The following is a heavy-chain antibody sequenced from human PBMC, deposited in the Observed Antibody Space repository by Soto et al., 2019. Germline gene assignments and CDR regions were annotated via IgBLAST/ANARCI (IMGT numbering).Heavy chain of an antibody. CDR1: GGTFSSYA. CDR3: ARDSLRITMVRGVPGDYYGMDV. Sequence: SVKVSCKASGGTFSSYAISWVRQAPGQGLEWMGGIIPIFGTANYAQKFQGRVTITADESTSTAYMELSSLRSEDTAVYYCARDSLRITMVRGVPGDYYGMDVWGQGTTVTVSS. D-gene: IGHD3-10*01. J-gene: IGHJ6*02. V-gene: IGHV1-69*13. CDR2: IIPIFGTA.